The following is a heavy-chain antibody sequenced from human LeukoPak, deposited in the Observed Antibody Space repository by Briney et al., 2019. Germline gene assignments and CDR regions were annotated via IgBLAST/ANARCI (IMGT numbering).Heavy chain of an antibody. D-gene: IGHD1-26*01. J-gene: IGHJ4*02. CDR1: GGSISSSSYY. CDR2: IYYSGST. V-gene: IGHV4-39*01. Sequence: SETLSLTCTVSGGSISSSSYYWGWIRQPPGKGLGWIGSIYYSGSTYYNPSLKSRVTISVDTSKNQFSLKLSSVTAADTAVYYCASKMGAYDYWGQGTLVTVSS. CDR3: ASKMGAYDY.